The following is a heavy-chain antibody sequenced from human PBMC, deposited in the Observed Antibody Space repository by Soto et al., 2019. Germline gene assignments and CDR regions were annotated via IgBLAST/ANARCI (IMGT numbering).Heavy chain of an antibody. CDR1: GGSISTSDYS. Sequence: PSETLSLTCAVSGGSISTSDYSWSWIRQPPGRGLEWLGSIYHTGTTHYIPSLKNRLTMSLDKSKNQFSLKLSSVTAADTAVYYCARGPPMGFIIDYWGQGTLVTVSS. CDR3: ARGPPMGFIIDY. V-gene: IGHV4-30-2*01. J-gene: IGHJ4*02. D-gene: IGHD3-10*01. CDR2: IYHTGTT.